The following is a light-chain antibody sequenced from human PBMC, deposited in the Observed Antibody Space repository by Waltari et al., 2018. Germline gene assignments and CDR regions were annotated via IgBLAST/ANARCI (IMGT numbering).Light chain of an antibody. J-gene: IGKJ1*01. CDR2: EVY. V-gene: IGKV2D-29*02. CDR1: QSLLHSDGRNR. Sequence: IVMTQSPLSLSVTPGQPASMSCKSSQSLLHSDGRNRLFWYLQKSGRSPRLLISEVYDRFSGVSDSFSGSGSGTDFTLNISRVEPEDVGIYFCMQNIQLPTFGQGTKVQI. CDR3: MQNIQLPT.